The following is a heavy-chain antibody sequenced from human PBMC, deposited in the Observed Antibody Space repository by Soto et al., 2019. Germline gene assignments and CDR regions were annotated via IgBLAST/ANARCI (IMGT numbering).Heavy chain of an antibody. D-gene: IGHD1-1*01. CDR1: GYTFTSYG. CDR3: ARHNSQWPNWFDP. V-gene: IGHV1-18*01. J-gene: IGHJ5*02. Sequence: QVQLVQSGAEVKKPGASVKVSCKASGYTFTSYGISWVRQARGHGLEWVGWISGYDGNTDYAQKLQGRVTMTTDTSTSTAFMDLRSLRSDDTAVYYCARHNSQWPNWFDPWGQGTLVTVSS. CDR2: ISGYDGNT.